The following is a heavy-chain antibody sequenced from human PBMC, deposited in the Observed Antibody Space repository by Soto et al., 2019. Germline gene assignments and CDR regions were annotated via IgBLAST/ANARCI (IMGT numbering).Heavy chain of an antibody. CDR3: ARGRGRLDFWSGYYTWNWFDP. CDR1: GYTFTSYD. CDR2: MNPNSGNT. J-gene: IGHJ5*02. V-gene: IGHV1-8*01. Sequence: ASVKVSCKASGYTFTSYDINWVRQATGQGLEWMGWMNPNSGNTGYAQKFQGRVTMTRNTSISTAYMELSSLRSEDTAVYYCARGRGRLDFWSGYYTWNWFDPSGQGTLVTV. D-gene: IGHD3-3*01.